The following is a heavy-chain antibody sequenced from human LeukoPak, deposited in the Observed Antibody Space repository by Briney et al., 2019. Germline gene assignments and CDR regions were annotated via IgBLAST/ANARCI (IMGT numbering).Heavy chain of an antibody. Sequence: GASVKVSCRASGYTFTSYDFNWVRQATGQGLEWMGWMNPNSGNTGYAQKFQGRVTMTRNTSISTAYMELSSLRSEDTAVYYCARGMGSGSHSAAYYFDYWGQGTLVTVSS. CDR1: GYTFTSYD. D-gene: IGHD3-22*01. CDR2: MNPNSGNT. V-gene: IGHV1-8*01. CDR3: ARGMGSGSHSAAYYFDY. J-gene: IGHJ4*02.